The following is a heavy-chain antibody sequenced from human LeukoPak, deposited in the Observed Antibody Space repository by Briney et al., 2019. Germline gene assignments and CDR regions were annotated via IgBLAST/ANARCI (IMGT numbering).Heavy chain of an antibody. Sequence: GGSLRLSCTASGFTFRNYSMNWVRQAPGKGLEWLSYISPTSTTMFYADSVKGRFTISRDNAEKSLYLQMNSLRAEDTAVYYCARFWNYIYASGSRNWYFDLWGRGTLVTVSS. CDR2: ISPTSTTM. D-gene: IGHD3-10*01. CDR1: GFTFRNYS. V-gene: IGHV3-48*04. J-gene: IGHJ2*01. CDR3: ARFWNYIYASGSRNWYFDL.